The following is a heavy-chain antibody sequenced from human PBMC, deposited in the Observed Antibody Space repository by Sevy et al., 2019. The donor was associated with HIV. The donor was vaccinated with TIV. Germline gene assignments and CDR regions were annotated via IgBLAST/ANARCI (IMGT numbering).Heavy chain of an antibody. V-gene: IGHV3-13*01. CDR1: GFTFSKYD. D-gene: IGHD5-12*01. CDR2: IGYAADI. CDR3: ARGGPEGYYYYGLDV. J-gene: IGHJ6*02. Sequence: GGSLRLSCAASGFTFSKYDMHWVRQVSGKSLEWVSGIGYAADIYYLDSVKGRFTICGENAKNSLYLEMNSLRAGDTDLYYCARGGPEGYYYYGLDVWGQGTTVTVSS.